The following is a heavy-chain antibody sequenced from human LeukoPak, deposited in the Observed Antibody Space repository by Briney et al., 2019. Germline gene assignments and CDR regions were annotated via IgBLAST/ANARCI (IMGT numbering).Heavy chain of an antibody. CDR2: LSGSSATI. J-gene: IGHJ4*02. CDR1: GFTFSTYS. CDR3: ARVAYCGDDCLNYFDY. D-gene: IGHD2-21*02. Sequence: PGGSLRLSCAAFGFTFSTYSMNWVRQAPGRGLECVSYLSGSSATIYYADSVKGRFTISRDNARNSLYLQMSSLRAEDTAVYYCARVAYCGDDCLNYFDYWGQGTLVTVSS. V-gene: IGHV3-48*04.